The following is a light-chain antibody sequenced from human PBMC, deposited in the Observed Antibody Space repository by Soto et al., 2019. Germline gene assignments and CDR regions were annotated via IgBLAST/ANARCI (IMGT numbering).Light chain of an antibody. CDR3: CSHADIYTWV. Sequence: QAVLTQPRSVSGSPGQSVTISCAGASSDIGTYNYVSWYQQHPGKAPKLLIFDVSSRPSGVPDRFSGSKSGNTASLTISGLQAEDEADYYCCSHADIYTWVFGGGTKLTVL. CDR1: SSDIGTYNY. CDR2: DVS. V-gene: IGLV2-11*01. J-gene: IGLJ3*02.